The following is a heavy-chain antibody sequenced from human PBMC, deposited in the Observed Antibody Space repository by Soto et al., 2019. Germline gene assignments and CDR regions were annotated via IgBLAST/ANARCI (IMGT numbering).Heavy chain of an antibody. CDR1: GYTFTSYA. V-gene: IGHV1-3*01. CDR2: INAGNGNT. J-gene: IGHJ4*02. Sequence: QVQLVQSGAEVKKPGASVKVSCKASGYTFTSYAMHWVRQAPGQRLEWMGWINAGNGNTKYSQKFQGRVTITRDTSASTAYMDLSSLRSEDTAVYYCARVTSLLWFGELSDLTEYYFDYWGQGTLVTVSS. D-gene: IGHD3-10*01. CDR3: ARVTSLLWFGELSDLTEYYFDY.